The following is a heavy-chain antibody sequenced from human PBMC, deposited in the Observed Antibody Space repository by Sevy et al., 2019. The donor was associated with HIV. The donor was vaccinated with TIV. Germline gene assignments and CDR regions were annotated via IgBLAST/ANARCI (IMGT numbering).Heavy chain of an antibody. V-gene: IGHV4-59*01. D-gene: IGHD2-15*01. CDR1: GGSISSYY. Sequence: SETLSLTCTVSGGSISSYYWSWIRQPPGKGLEWIGYIYYSGNTNYNPSLKSRVTISVDTSKSQFSLKLSSVTAADTAVYYCARVPVAASWFDPWGQGTLVTVSS. J-gene: IGHJ5*02. CDR2: IYYSGNT. CDR3: ARVPVAASWFDP.